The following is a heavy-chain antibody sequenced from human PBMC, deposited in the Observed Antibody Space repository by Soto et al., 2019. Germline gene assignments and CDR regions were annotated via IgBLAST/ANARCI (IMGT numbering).Heavy chain of an antibody. D-gene: IGHD3-10*01. J-gene: IGHJ5*02. CDR3: ARGEGSGSYSGWFDP. Sequence: QVQLQESGPGLLKPSQPLSLTCPVSGGSISSGDYYWIWIRQPPGKGLEWIVYIYYSGSTYYNPSLKSLVTMSVDTSKNQFSMKLSSVTAADTAVYYCARGEGSGSYSGWFDPWCQGTLVTVSS. CDR2: IYYSGST. CDR1: GGSISSGDYY. V-gene: IGHV4-30-4*01.